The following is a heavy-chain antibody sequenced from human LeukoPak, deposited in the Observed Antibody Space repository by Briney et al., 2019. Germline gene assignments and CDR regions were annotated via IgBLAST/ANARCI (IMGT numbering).Heavy chain of an antibody. D-gene: IGHD3-22*01. CDR1: GGSISSYY. CDR2: IHYSGST. V-gene: IGHV4-59*01. J-gene: IGHJ3*02. Sequence: PSETLSLTYTVSGGSISSYYWSWIRQPPGKGLEWIGYIHYSGSTNYNPSLKSRVTISVDTSKNQFSLKLSSVTAADTAVYYCARSDSWYDAFDIWGQGTMVTVSS. CDR3: ARSDSWYDAFDI.